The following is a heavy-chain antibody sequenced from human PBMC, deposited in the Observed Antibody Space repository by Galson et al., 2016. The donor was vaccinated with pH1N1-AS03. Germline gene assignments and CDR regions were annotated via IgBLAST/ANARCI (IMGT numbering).Heavy chain of an antibody. CDR2: FYYIANT. Sequence: SETLSLTCSVSGGSITTHYWRWIRQSPGRGVEWIGYFYYIANTKYNPSLKSRVTISVDTSKNQFSLNLTSVTAADTAVYYCAKLRRGPWYLDLWGRGTMVTVSS. D-gene: IGHD4-17*01. CDR3: AKLRRGPWYLDL. CDR1: GGSITTHY. J-gene: IGHJ2*01. V-gene: IGHV4-59*11.